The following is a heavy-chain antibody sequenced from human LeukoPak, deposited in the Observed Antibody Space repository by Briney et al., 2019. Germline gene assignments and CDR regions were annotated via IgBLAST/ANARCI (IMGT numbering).Heavy chain of an antibody. CDR1: GFTFGSYS. D-gene: IGHD2-21*02. Sequence: PGGSLRLSCAASGFTFGSYSMNWVRQAPGKGLEWISYISSSSSTIYYADSVKGRFTISRDNAKNSLYLQMNSLRAEDTAVYYCARAGAYCGGDCYHDAFDIWGQGTMVTVSS. V-gene: IGHV3-48*01. CDR2: ISSSSSTI. J-gene: IGHJ3*02. CDR3: ARAGAYCGGDCYHDAFDI.